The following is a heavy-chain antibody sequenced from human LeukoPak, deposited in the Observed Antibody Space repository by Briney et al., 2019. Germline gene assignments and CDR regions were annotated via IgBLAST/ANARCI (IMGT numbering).Heavy chain of an antibody. J-gene: IGHJ5*02. Sequence: GRCLRLSCAVSGFTFSSYSMNWVRRAPGKGLKWVSSNSSSSSYISYADSVKGRFNISRDNAKNFLYLQMHSLRAEDTAVYYCARTGDTAMWYNWFDPWGQGTLVTVSS. V-gene: IGHV3-21*01. CDR3: ARTGDTAMWYNWFDP. CDR2: NSSSSSYI. CDR1: GFTFSSYS. D-gene: IGHD5-18*01.